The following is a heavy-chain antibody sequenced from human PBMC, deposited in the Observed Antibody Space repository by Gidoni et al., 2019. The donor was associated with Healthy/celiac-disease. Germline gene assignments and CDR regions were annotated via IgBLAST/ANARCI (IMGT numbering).Heavy chain of an antibody. CDR1: GFPFDDYA. J-gene: IGHJ6*02. CDR2: ISWNSGSI. D-gene: IGHD1-7*01. Sequence: EVQLVESGGGLVQPGRSLSLFCAASGFPFDDYAMPWVRQAPGQGLEWVSGISWNSGSIGYADSVKGRFTISRDNAKNALYLQMNSLRAEDTALYYCAKDMSGTTGYGMDVWGQGTTVTVS. V-gene: IGHV3-9*01. CDR3: AKDMSGTTGYGMDV.